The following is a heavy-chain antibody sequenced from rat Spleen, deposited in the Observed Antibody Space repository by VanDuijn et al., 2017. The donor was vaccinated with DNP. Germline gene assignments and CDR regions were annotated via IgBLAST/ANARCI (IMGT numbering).Heavy chain of an antibody. CDR2: VTNAGST. CDR3: AIQLGVFDY. Sequence: EVLLQESGPGLVKPSQSLSLTCSVTGFSITNNFKWSWIRKFPGNKLEWMGYVTNAGSTHYNPSLKSRISITTDTSKNQFFLQVNSVDTEDTGTYYCAIQLGVFDYWDRGVMVTVSS. D-gene: IGHD5-1*01. V-gene: IGHV3-3*01. J-gene: IGHJ2*01. CDR1: GFSITNNFK.